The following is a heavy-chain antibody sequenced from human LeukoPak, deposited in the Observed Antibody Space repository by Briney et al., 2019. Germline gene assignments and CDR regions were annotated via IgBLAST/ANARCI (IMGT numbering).Heavy chain of an antibody. CDR1: GGSISSGGYY. Sequence: SQTLSLTCTVSGGSISSGGYYWSWIRQPPGKGLEWIGYIYHSGGTYYNPSLKSRVTISVDRSKNQFSLKLSSVTAADTAVYYCARGSLFDYWGQGTLVTVSS. V-gene: IGHV4-30-2*01. J-gene: IGHJ4*02. CDR3: ARGSLFDY. CDR2: IYHSGGT.